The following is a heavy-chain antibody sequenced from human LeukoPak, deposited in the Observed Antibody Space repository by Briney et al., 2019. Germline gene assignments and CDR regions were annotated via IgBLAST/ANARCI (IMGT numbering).Heavy chain of an antibody. V-gene: IGHV1-18*01. CDR2: INTHKGNT. CDR3: AREQGGYSYGYY. Sequence: ASVKVSCKTFGYTFTSYGVSWVLQAPGQGLEWMGWINTHKGNTNYAQKFQDRVTMTTDTSTSTAYMELRTLRSDDTAVYYCAREQGGYSYGYYWGQGTLVTVSS. J-gene: IGHJ4*02. D-gene: IGHD5-18*01. CDR1: GYTFTSYG.